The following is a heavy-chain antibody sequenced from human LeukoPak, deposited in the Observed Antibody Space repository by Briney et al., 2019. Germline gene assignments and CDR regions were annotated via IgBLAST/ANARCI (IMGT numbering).Heavy chain of an antibody. V-gene: IGHV3-23*01. CDR2: ISDSGDRT. D-gene: IGHD1-26*01. CDR3: ANLMVGAYYFHY. CDR1: GFTFSTDA. Sequence: GGSLRLSCAVSGFTFSTDAMSWVRQAPGKGLEWVSAISDSGDRTYYADSVKGRFTISRDNSKNTLYLRLNSLRADDTALYYCANLMVGAYYFHYWGQGTLATVSS. J-gene: IGHJ4*02.